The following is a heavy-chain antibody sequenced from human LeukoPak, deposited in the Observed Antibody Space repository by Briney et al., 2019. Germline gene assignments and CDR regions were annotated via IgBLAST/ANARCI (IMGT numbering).Heavy chain of an antibody. CDR3: ARAAMGYDHYYYMDV. J-gene: IGHJ6*03. CDR1: GGSISSHY. CDR2: IYYSGST. D-gene: IGHD3-3*01. V-gene: IGHV4-59*11. Sequence: SETLSLTCTASGGSISSHYWSWIRQPPGKGLEWIGYIYYSGSTNYNPSLKSRVTISVDTSKNQFSLKLSSVTAADTAVYYCARAAMGYDHYYYMDVWGKGTTVTVSS.